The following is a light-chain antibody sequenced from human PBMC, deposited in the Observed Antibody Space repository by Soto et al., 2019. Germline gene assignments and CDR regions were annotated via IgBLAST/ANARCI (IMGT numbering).Light chain of an antibody. CDR2: EVS. Sequence: QSALTQPASVSGSPGQSITIYCTGTSSDVGSYNLVSWYQQHPGKAPKLMIYEVSKRPSGVSNRFSGSKSGNTASLTISGLQAEDEADYYCCSYAGSSTYVFGTGTKVTV. CDR1: SSDVGSYNL. J-gene: IGLJ1*01. V-gene: IGLV2-23*02. CDR3: CSYAGSSTYV.